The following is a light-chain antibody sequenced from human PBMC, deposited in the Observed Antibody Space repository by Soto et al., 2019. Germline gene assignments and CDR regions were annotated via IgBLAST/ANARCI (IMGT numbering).Light chain of an antibody. CDR3: QQSYSTPSWT. J-gene: IGKJ1*01. CDR2: AAS. CDR1: QSISNY. V-gene: IGKV1-39*01. Sequence: DIQMTQSPSSLSASVGDRVIITCRTSQSISNYLNWYQHKPGKAPKVLISAASNLQSGVPSRFSGSGSGTDFTLTISSLQPEDFATYFCQQSYSTPSWTFGQGTKVDIK.